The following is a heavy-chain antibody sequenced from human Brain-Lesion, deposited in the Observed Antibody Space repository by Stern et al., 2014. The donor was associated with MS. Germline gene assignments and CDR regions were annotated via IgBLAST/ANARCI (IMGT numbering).Heavy chain of an antibody. CDR2: IYYSGST. J-gene: IGHJ6*02. CDR1: GDTLSRGYIH. D-gene: IGHD1-1*01. CDR3: ARECHAFWNNFRQSGYYYCGLDF. Sequence: QVQLQASGPGLVKPSQTLSLSCTVSGDTLSRGYIHWSRHPQTKGKGRVSIGDIYYSGSTYYDPSLESRVIISVDTSKNQVSLKLTSVTAADTAVYYCARECHAFWNNFRQSGYYYCGLDFWGQGTLVIVSS. V-gene: IGHV4-30-4*01.